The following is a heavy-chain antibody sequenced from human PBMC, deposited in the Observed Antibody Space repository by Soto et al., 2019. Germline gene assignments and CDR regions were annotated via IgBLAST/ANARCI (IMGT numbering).Heavy chain of an antibody. V-gene: IGHV3-23*01. J-gene: IGHJ4*02. CDR1: GFIFRTYA. CDR3: AKDLRPDGRYDLDY. CDR2: MVGDGSSS. Sequence: EVQLLESGGGLAQPGGSLRLSCAASGFIFRTYAMNWVRQAPGKRLEWVSVMVGDGSSSDYADSVRGRFTISRDNSKNTLYLQMNNVRAEDTAVYYCAKDLRPDGRYDLDYWGQGTLVTVSS. D-gene: IGHD1-26*01.